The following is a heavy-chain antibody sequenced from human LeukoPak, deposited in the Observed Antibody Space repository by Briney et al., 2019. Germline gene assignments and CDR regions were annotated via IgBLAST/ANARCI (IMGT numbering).Heavy chain of an antibody. J-gene: IGHJ3*02. D-gene: IGHD4-17*01. V-gene: IGHV3-30*02. Sequence: GGSLRLSCAASGFSFNSYAMHWVRQAPDKGLEWVAIIRSDGTYKDYLESVEGRFTISRDNSKNTLYLQMNSLRAEDTAIYYCAKDPNGDYIGTFEMWGQGTMVTVSS. CDR3: AKDPNGDYIGTFEM. CDR1: GFSFNSYA. CDR2: IRSDGTYK.